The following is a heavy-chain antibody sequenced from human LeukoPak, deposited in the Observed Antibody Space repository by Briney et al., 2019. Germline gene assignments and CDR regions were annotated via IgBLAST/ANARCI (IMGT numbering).Heavy chain of an antibody. V-gene: IGHV3-30*03. Sequence: GGSLRLSCAASGFTFSSYGMHWVRQAPGKGLEWVAVISYDGSNKYYADSVKGRFTISRDNSKNTLYLQMNSLRAEDTAVYYCAWKRYYYGSRAPMGYWGQGTLVTVSS. CDR1: GFTFSSYG. CDR3: AWKRYYYGSRAPMGY. J-gene: IGHJ4*02. D-gene: IGHD3-10*01. CDR2: ISYDGSNK.